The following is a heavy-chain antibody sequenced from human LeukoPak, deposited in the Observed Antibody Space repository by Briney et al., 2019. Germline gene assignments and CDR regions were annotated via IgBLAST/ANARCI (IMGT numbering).Heavy chain of an antibody. J-gene: IGHJ3*02. V-gene: IGHV3-53*01. CDR2: IYSGGST. CDR3: ARDTVRMNI. CDR1: GFTFSIYA. Sequence: PGGSLRLSCAASGFTFSIYAMSWVRQAPGKGLEWVSVIYSGGSTYYADSVKGRFTISRDNSKNTLYLQMNSLRAEDTAVYYCARDTVRMNIWGQGTMVTVSS. D-gene: IGHD4-17*01.